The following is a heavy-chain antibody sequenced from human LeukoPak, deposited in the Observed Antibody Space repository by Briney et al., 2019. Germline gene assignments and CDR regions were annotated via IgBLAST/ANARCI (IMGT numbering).Heavy chain of an antibody. J-gene: IGHJ6*03. Sequence: SETLSLTCTVSGGSISSYYWSWIRQPPGKGLEWIGYIYTSGSTNYNPSLKSRVTISVDTSKKQFSLKLSSVTAADTAVYYCARHYSSSGYYYYMDVWGKGTTVTVSS. CDR1: GGSISSYY. CDR2: IYTSGST. D-gene: IGHD6-13*01. CDR3: ARHYSSSGYYYYMDV. V-gene: IGHV4-4*09.